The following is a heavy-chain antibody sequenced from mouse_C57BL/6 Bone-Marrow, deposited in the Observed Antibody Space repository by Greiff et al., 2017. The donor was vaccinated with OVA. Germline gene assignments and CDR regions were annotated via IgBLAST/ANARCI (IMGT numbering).Heavy chain of an antibody. CDR3: AKGDYYGSRRGPWFAY. J-gene: IGHJ3*01. Sequence: VQLQQSGPGLVQPSQSLSITCTVSGFSFTSYGVHWVRQSPGKGLEWLGVIWRGGSTDYNAAFMSRLSITKDNSKSQVYFKMNSLQSDDTAIYYCAKGDYYGSRRGPWFAYWGQGTLVTVSA. D-gene: IGHD1-1*01. CDR1: GFSFTSYG. CDR2: IWRGGST. V-gene: IGHV2-5*01.